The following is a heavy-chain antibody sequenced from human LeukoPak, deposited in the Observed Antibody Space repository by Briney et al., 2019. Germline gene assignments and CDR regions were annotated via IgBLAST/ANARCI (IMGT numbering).Heavy chain of an antibody. J-gene: IGHJ5*02. D-gene: IGHD5-12*01. CDR3: ARSGYDFNWFDP. CDR1: GGSISSGGYY. V-gene: IGHV4-31*03. CDR2: IYYSGST. Sequence: SETLSLTCTVSGGSISSGGYYWSWIRQHPGKGLEWIGYIYYSGSTYYNPSLKSRVTISVDTSKNQFSLKLSSVTAADTAVYYCARSGYDFNWFDPWGQGTLVTASS.